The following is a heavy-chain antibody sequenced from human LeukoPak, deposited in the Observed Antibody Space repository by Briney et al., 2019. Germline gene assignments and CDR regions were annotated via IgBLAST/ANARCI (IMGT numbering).Heavy chain of an antibody. V-gene: IGHV4-34*01. Sequence: SETLSLTCAVYGGSFSGYYWSWIRQPPGKGLEWIGEINHSGSTSYNPSLKSRVTISVDTSKNQFSLKLSSVTAADTAVYYCASFDFNYWGQGTLVTVSS. CDR1: GGSFSGYY. D-gene: IGHD3-9*01. CDR2: INHSGST. CDR3: ASFDFNY. J-gene: IGHJ4*02.